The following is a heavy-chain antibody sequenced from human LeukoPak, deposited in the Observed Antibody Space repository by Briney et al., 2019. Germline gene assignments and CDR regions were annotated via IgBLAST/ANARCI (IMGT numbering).Heavy chain of an antibody. CDR3: ARGPRGTAEDY. V-gene: IGHV1-8*01. D-gene: IGHD1-14*01. J-gene: IGHJ4*02. Sequence: ASVKVSCNASGYTFTSYDINWVRQASGQGLEWMGWMNPNSGNTGYAQMFQGRVTMTRNTSKSTAYMELSSLRSEDTAVYYCARGPRGTAEDYWGQGTLVTVFS. CDR1: GYTFTSYD. CDR2: MNPNSGNT.